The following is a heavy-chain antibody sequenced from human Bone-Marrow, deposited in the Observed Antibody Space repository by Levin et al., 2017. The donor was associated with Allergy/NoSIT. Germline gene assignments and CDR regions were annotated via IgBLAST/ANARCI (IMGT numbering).Heavy chain of an antibody. CDR1: GGSISSYY. CDR2: IYYSGST. CDR3: ARDLIVGATYWYFDL. V-gene: IGHV4-59*01. J-gene: IGHJ2*01. D-gene: IGHD1-26*01. Sequence: SQTLSLTCTVSGGSISSYYWSWIRPPPGKGLEWIGYIYYSGSTNYNPSLKSRVTISVDTSKNQFSLKLSSVTAADTAVYYCARDLIVGATYWYFDLWGRGTLVTVSS.